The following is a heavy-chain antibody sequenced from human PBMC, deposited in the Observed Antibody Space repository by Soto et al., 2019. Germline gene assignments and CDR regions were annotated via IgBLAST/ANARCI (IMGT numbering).Heavy chain of an antibody. CDR3: AKGARDVDS. D-gene: IGHD5-12*01. CDR1: GLTFSSQT. J-gene: IGHJ4*02. CDR2: ISSSGST. Sequence: EVQLLESGGGLVQPGGSLRLSCAASGLTFSSQTMSWVRQAQGKGLEWVSVISSSGSTSYTDSVEGRFTISKDSSKNTLYLQLNSLRVEDTAVYYCAKGARDVDSWGQGTLVTVSS. V-gene: IGHV3-23*01.